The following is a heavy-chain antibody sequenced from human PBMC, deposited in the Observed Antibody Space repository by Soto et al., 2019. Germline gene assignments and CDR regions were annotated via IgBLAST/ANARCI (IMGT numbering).Heavy chain of an antibody. J-gene: IGHJ6*02. CDR2: VIPIFGTA. Sequence: QVQLVQSGAEVKKPGSSVKVSCKASGGTFSSYAISWVRQAPGQGLEWMGGVIPIFGTANYAQKFQGRVTITADESSRTAYMELSSLRSEDTAVYYCARSPKVGATTENYYSYGMDVWGQGTTVTVSS. CDR1: GGTFSSYA. CDR3: ARSPKVGATTENYYSYGMDV. V-gene: IGHV1-69*01. D-gene: IGHD1-26*01.